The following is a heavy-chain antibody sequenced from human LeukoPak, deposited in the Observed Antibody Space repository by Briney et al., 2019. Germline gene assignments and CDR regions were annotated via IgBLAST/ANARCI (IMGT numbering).Heavy chain of an antibody. D-gene: IGHD1-26*01. V-gene: IGHV3-48*02. CDR1: GFTFSSYS. CDR3: ASSGSYRFDY. J-gene: IGHJ4*02. Sequence: GGSLRLSCAASGFTFSSYSMNWVRQAPGQGLEWVSHITASGTAMFYADSVKGRFTISRDNAKNSLYLQMNSLRDEDTAVYYCASSGSYRFDYWGQGTLVTVSS. CDR2: ITASGTAM.